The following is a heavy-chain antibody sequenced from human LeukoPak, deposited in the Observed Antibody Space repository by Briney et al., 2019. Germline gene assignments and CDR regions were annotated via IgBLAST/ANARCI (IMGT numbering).Heavy chain of an antibody. D-gene: IGHD3-22*01. CDR3: ARNYYDSSGYQEATFNY. CDR1: GFTFSNYG. Sequence: GGSLRLSCAASGFTFSNYGMHWVRQAPGKGLEWVAGIWYDGGYKYYADSVKGRFTISRDNSKNTLFLQMDSLRAEDTAVYYCARNYYDSSGYQEATFNYWGQGTLVTVSS. J-gene: IGHJ4*02. CDR2: IWYDGGYK. V-gene: IGHV3-33*01.